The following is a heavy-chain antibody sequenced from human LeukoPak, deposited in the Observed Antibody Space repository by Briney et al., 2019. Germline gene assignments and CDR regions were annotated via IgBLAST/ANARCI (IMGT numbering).Heavy chain of an antibody. D-gene: IGHD5-18*01. CDR3: ARSVDTAMATVY. CDR2: IYYSGST. J-gene: IGHJ4*02. Sequence: SETLSLTCSVSGGSISSSSYYWGWIRQPPGKGLEWFGSIYYSGSTYYNPSLKSRVTISVDTSKNQFSLKLSSVTAADTAVYYCARSVDTAMATVYWGQGTLVTVSS. CDR1: GGSISSSSYY. V-gene: IGHV4-39*01.